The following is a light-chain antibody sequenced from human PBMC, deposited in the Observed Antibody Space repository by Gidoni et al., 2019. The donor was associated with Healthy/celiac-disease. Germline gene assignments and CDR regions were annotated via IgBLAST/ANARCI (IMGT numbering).Light chain of an antibody. CDR1: QSALYSSNNKNY. CDR2: WAS. CDR3: QQYYSTPPT. Sequence: DIVMTQSPDSLAVSRGERATINCKSSQSALYSSNNKNYLAWYQQKPGQPPKLLIYWASTRDSGVPDRFSGNGSGTDFTLTISSLQAEDVAVYYCQQYYSTPPTFGPGTKVDIK. V-gene: IGKV4-1*01. J-gene: IGKJ3*01.